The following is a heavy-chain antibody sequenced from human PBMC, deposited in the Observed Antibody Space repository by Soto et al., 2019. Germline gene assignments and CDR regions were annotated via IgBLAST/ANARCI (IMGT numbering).Heavy chain of an antibody. J-gene: IGHJ6*02. Sequence: GGSLRLSCAASGFTFSSYGMHWVRQAPGKGLEWVAVISYDGINKYYADSVKGRFTISRDNSKNTLYLQMNSLRAEDTAVYYCAKDLRFFKYFYYGMDVWGQGTTVTVSS. CDR1: GFTFSSYG. D-gene: IGHD3-3*01. CDR3: AKDLRFFKYFYYGMDV. V-gene: IGHV3-30*18. CDR2: ISYDGINK.